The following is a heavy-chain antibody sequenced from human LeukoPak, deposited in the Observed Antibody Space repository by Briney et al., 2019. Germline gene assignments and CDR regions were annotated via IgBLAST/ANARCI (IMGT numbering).Heavy chain of an antibody. CDR3: AQYQLPSYYYYGMDV. CDR2: INHSGST. V-gene: IGHV4-34*01. CDR1: GESFSGYY. D-gene: IGHD2-2*01. Sequence: SETLSLTCAGYGESFSGYYWSWIRQPPGKGLEWIGEINHSGSTNYNPSLKSRVTISVDTSKNQFSLKLSSVTAADTAVYYCAQYQLPSYYYYGMDVWGQGTTVTVSS. J-gene: IGHJ6*02.